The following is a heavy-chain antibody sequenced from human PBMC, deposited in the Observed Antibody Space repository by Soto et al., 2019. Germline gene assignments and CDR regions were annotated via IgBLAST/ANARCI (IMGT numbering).Heavy chain of an antibody. J-gene: IGHJ6*03. CDR1: GFTFSSYA. D-gene: IGHD3-3*01. CDR2: ISGSGGST. V-gene: IGHV3-23*01. Sequence: GGSLRFSCAASGFTFSSYAMSWVRQAPGKGLEWVSAISGSGGSTYYADSVKGRFTISRDNSKNTLYLQMNSLRAEDTAVYYCAKDSEDDFWSGYGERYYYYYMDVWGKGTTVTVSS. CDR3: AKDSEDDFWSGYGERYYYYYMDV.